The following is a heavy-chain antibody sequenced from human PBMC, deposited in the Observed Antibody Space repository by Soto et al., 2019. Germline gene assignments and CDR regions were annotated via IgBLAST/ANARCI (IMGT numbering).Heavy chain of an antibody. V-gene: IGHV2-26*01. D-gene: IGHD6-19*01. CDR2: IFSSDEE. CDR1: GFSLSNGKMG. Sequence: QVTLIESGPVLVKPTETLTLTCTVSGFSLSNGKMGVTWIRQPPGTALEWLAHIFSSDEESYSTSLRTRLTISEYTSKSQVVLTMTNMDPVDTATYYCARILFGRSVAGGYYYLDVWGKGTTVTVSS. J-gene: IGHJ6*03. CDR3: ARILFGRSVAGGYYYLDV.